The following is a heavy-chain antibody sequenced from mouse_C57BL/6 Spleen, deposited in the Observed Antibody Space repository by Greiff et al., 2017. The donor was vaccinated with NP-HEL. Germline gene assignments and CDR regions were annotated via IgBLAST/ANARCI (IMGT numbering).Heavy chain of an antibody. D-gene: IGHD3-2*02. CDR2: ISYDGST. Sequence: EVHLVESGPGLVKPSQSLSLTCSVTGYSITSGYYWNWIRQFPGNKLEWMGYISYDGSTNYNSSLKNRISITRDKSKNQFFLKFNSVATEDTATYYCARDSSGYRLDYWGQGTTLTVSS. V-gene: IGHV3-6*01. CDR3: ARDSSGYRLDY. CDR1: GYSITSGYY. J-gene: IGHJ2*01.